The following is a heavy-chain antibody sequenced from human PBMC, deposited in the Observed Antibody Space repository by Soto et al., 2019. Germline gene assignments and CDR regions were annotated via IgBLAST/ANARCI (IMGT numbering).Heavy chain of an antibody. CDR1: GGSISSVDYY. V-gene: IGHV4-30-4*01. CDR3: ARDHCSGGSCYPQNGMYV. J-gene: IGHJ6*02. D-gene: IGHD2-15*01. CDR2: IYYSGST. Sequence: SETLSLTCTVSGGSISSVDYYWCWIRQPTGKGLEWIGYIYYSGSTYYNPSLKSRVTISVDTSKNQFSLKLSSVTAADTAVYYCARDHCSGGSCYPQNGMYVWGQGTTVTVSS.